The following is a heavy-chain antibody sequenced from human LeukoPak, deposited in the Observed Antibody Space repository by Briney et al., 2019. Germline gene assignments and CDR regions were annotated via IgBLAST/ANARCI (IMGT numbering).Heavy chain of an antibody. Sequence: AGGSLRLSCAASGFTFSDYYMSWIRQAPGKGLEWLSYISSSGNTIYYADSVKGRFTISRDNSKNTLYLQMNSLRAEDTAVYYCARVGPKRWLQPHAFDIWGQGTMVTVSS. CDR3: ARVGPKRWLQPHAFDI. V-gene: IGHV3-11*01. CDR1: GFTFSDYY. CDR2: ISSSGNTI. D-gene: IGHD5-24*01. J-gene: IGHJ3*02.